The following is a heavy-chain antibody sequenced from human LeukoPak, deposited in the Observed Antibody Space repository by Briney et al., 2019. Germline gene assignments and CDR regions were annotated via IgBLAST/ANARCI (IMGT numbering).Heavy chain of an antibody. D-gene: IGHD4/OR15-4a*01. Sequence: GASVKVSCKASGGTFSSYAISWVRQAPGQGLEWMGGIIPIFGTANYAQKFQGRVTITADKSTSTAYMELSSLRSEDTAVYYCASGGKPTMDPFYYYYYYMDVWGKGTTVTVSS. V-gene: IGHV1-69*06. CDR3: ASGGKPTMDPFYYYYYYMDV. CDR2: IIPIFGTA. CDR1: GGTFSSYA. J-gene: IGHJ6*03.